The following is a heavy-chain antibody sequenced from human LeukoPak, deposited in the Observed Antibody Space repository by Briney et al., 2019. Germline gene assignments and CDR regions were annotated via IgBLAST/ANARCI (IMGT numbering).Heavy chain of an antibody. Sequence: GRSLRLSCAASGFTFSSYAMHWVRQAPGKGLEWVAVISYDGSNKYYADSVKGRFTISRDNSKNTLYLQMNSLRAEDTAVYYCARRGRSDSGLDYWGQGTLVTVSS. D-gene: IGHD4-17*01. CDR1: GFTFSSYA. CDR2: ISYDGSNK. J-gene: IGHJ4*02. CDR3: ARRGRSDSGLDY. V-gene: IGHV3-30-3*01.